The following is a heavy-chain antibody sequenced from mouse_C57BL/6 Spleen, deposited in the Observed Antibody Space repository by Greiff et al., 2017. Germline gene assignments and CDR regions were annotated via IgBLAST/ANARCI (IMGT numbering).Heavy chain of an antibody. Sequence: VMLVESGAELVKPGASVKISCKASGYAFSSYWMNWVKQRPGKGLEWIGQIYPGDGDTNYNGKFKGKATLTADKSSSTAYMQLSSLTSEDSAVYFGARRGVYDYDAGDAMDYWGQGTSVTVSS. CDR3: ARRGVYDYDAGDAMDY. V-gene: IGHV1-80*01. J-gene: IGHJ4*01. CDR1: GYAFSSYW. CDR2: IYPGDGDT. D-gene: IGHD2-4*01.